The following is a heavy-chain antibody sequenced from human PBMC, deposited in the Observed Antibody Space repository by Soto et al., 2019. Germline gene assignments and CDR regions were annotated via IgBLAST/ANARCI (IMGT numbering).Heavy chain of an antibody. CDR3: ARTYYDSSGYYYGGDY. CDR2: IFSNDEK. V-gene: IGHV2-26*01. D-gene: IGHD3-22*01. CDR1: GFSLSNARMG. J-gene: IGHJ4*02. Sequence: QVTLKESGPVLVKPTETLTLTCTVSGFSLSNARMGVSWIRQPPGKALAWLAHIFSNDEKSYSTSLKSRLTISKDTSKSQVVLTMTNMDPVDTATYYCARTYYDSSGYYYGGDYWGQGTLVTVSS.